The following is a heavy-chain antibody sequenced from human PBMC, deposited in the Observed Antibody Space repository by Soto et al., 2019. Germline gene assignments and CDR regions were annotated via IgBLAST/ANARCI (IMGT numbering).Heavy chain of an antibody. D-gene: IGHD5-18*01. V-gene: IGHV1-2*06. Sequence: ASVKVSCKASGYRFTTHYIHWVRQAPGQGLEWMGRMNVGTGGTTYAHKFQGRVTLTRDTSIRTAYLEVSSVKSDDTAMYYCARDGNFALRGYSFGFDFWGQGTLVTVSS. CDR3: ARDGNFALRGYSFGFDF. J-gene: IGHJ4*02. CDR2: MNVGTGGT. CDR1: GYRFTTHY.